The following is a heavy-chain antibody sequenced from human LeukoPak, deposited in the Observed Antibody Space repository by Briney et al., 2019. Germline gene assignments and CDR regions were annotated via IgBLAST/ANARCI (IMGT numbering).Heavy chain of an antibody. CDR3: AREGGDLGYCSSTSCYIFDY. CDR2: IYYSGST. J-gene: IGHJ4*02. D-gene: IGHD2-2*02. V-gene: IGHV4-59*12. CDR1: GGSISSYY. Sequence: SETLSLTCTVSGGSISSYYWSWIRQPPGKGLEWIGYIYYSGSTNYNPSLKSRVTMSVDTSKNQFSLKLSSVTAADTAVYYCAREGGDLGYCSSTSCYIFDYWGQGTLVTVSS.